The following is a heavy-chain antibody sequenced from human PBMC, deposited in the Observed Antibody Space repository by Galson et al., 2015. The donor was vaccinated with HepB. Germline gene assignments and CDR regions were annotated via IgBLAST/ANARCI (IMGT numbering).Heavy chain of an antibody. J-gene: IGHJ5*02. V-gene: IGHV3-23*01. CDR2: ISGSGDRT. D-gene: IGHD3-3*01. CDR1: AFTFKNYA. Sequence: SLRLSCAASAFTFKNYAMSWVRQAPGKGLEWVSYISGSGDRTNYADAVKGRFTISRDNSKNTLYLQMNSLRAEDTAVYYCAGYYDYPWGQGTLVTVPS. CDR3: AGYYDYP.